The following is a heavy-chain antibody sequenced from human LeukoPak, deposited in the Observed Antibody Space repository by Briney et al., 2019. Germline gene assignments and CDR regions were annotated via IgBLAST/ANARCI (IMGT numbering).Heavy chain of an antibody. V-gene: IGHV1-69*13. CDR3: AREGYGVQHYMDV. CDR2: IIPIFGTA. Sequence: SVKVSCKASGGTFSSYGISWVRQAPGQGLEWMGGIIPIFGTANYAQKFQVRVTITADESTSTAYMELSSLRSEDTAVYYCAREGYGVQHYMDVWGKGTTVSVSS. J-gene: IGHJ6*03. D-gene: IGHD4-17*01. CDR1: GGTFSSYG.